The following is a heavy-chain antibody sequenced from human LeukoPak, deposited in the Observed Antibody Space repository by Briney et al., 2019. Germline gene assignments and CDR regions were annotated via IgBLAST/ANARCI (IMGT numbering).Heavy chain of an antibody. V-gene: IGHV4-39*01. CDR1: GGSISSSSYY. Sequence: SETLSPTCTVSGGSISSSSYYWGWIRQPPGKGLEWIGSIYYSGSTYYNPSLKSRVTISVDTSKNQFSLKLRSVTAADTAVYYCARRLTEYCTKGVCYWFDYWGRGTLVTVS. J-gene: IGHJ4*02. CDR3: ARRLTEYCTKGVCYWFDY. CDR2: IYYSGST. D-gene: IGHD2-8*01.